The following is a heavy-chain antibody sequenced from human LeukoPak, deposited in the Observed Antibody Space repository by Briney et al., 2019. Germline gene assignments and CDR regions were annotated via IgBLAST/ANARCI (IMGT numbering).Heavy chain of an antibody. CDR3: ARARHVVGGGFDY. CDR1: GFTFSSYA. CDR2: ISSSSSYI. Sequence: GGSLRLSCAASGFTFSSYAMSWVRQAPGKGLEWVSSISSSSSYIYYADSVKGRFTISRDNAKNSLYLQMNSLRAEDTAVYYCARARHVVGGGFDYWGQGTLVTVSS. V-gene: IGHV3-21*06. J-gene: IGHJ4*02. D-gene: IGHD3-10*01.